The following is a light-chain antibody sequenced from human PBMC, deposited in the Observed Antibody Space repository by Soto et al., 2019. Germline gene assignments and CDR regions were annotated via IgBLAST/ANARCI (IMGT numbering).Light chain of an antibody. J-gene: IGKJ2*01. CDR2: AAS. Sequence: AIQMTQSPSSLSASVGDRVTITCRASQGIRNDLGWYQQKPGKAHKLLIYAASSLQSGVPSRFSDSGSGTDFTLTISSLQPEDFATYYCLQDYNYPRTFGQGTKLEIK. V-gene: IGKV1-6*01. CDR3: LQDYNYPRT. CDR1: QGIRND.